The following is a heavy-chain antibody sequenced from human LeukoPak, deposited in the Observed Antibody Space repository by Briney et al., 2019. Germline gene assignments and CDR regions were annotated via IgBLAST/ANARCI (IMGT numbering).Heavy chain of an antibody. Sequence: KPSETLSLTCTVSGGSIGSSSYYWGWIRQPPGKGLEWIGSIYYSGSTYYNPSLKSRVTISVDTSKNQFSLKLSSVTAADTAVYYCATYYDYVWGSPIDYWGQGTLVTVSS. CDR1: GGSIGSSSYY. CDR2: IYYSGST. D-gene: IGHD3-16*01. CDR3: ATYYDYVWGSPIDY. V-gene: IGHV4-39*01. J-gene: IGHJ4*02.